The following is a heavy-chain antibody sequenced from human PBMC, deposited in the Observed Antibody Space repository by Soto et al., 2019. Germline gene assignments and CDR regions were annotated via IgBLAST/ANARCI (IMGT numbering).Heavy chain of an antibody. J-gene: IGHJ2*01. CDR2: IIPIFGTA. V-gene: IGHV1-69*05. Sequence: QVQLVQSGAEVKKPGSSVTVSCKASGGTFSSYTISWVRQAPGQGLEWMGGIIPIFGTANYAQKFQGRVTITTDHPTSTADIESSSLTSNDTALSYCARGNHRWPQFCYFALSGRGTLDTVSS. CDR3: ARGNHRWPQFCYFAL. D-gene: IGHD5-12*01. CDR1: GGTFSSYT.